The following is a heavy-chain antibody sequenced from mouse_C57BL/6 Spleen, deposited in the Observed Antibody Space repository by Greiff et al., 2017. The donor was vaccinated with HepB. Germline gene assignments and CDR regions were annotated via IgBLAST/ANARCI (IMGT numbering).Heavy chain of an antibody. CDR3: AMGDGYYGSYFDY. D-gene: IGHD2-3*01. CDR1: GYTFTSYW. J-gene: IGHJ2*01. Sequence: QVQLQQPGAELVKPGASVKVSCKASGYTFTSYWMHWVKQRPGQGLEWIGRIHPSDSDTNYNQKFKGKATLTVDKSSSTAYMQLSSLTSEDSAVYYWAMGDGYYGSYFDYWGQGTTLTVSS. V-gene: IGHV1-74*01. CDR2: IHPSDSDT.